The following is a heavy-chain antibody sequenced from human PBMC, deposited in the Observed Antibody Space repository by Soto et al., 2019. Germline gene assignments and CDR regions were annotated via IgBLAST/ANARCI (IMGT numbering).Heavy chain of an antibody. CDR2: IIPIFGTA. Sequence: GASVKVSCKASGGTFSSYAISWVRQAPGQGLEWMGGIIPIFGTANYAQKFQGRVTITADESTSTAYMELSSLRSEDTAVYYCARVSYCSSTSCYFVAWGQGTTVTASS. V-gene: IGHV1-69*13. J-gene: IGHJ6*02. D-gene: IGHD2-2*01. CDR1: GGTFSSYA. CDR3: ARVSYCSSTSCYFVA.